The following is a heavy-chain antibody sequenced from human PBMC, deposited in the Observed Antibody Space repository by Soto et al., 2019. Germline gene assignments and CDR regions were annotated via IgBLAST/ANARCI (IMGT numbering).Heavy chain of an antibody. CDR1: GYTFTNYD. J-gene: IGHJ4*02. Sequence: QVQLVQSGAEMKKPGASVKVSCKASGYTFTNYDINWVRQAPGQGLEWLGWMTPNSGNTGYAQKFQGRVTLTRDTSISTAYMELSSLRSEDTAVYYCASNTYEVGDFHLWCQGTLVSVSS. CDR2: MTPNSGNT. D-gene: IGHD1-26*01. CDR3: ASNTYEVGDFHL. V-gene: IGHV1-8*01.